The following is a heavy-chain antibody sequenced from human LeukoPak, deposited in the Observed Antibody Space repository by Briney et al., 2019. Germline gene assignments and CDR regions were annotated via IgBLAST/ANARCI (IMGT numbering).Heavy chain of an antibody. D-gene: IGHD3-22*01. CDR3: ARDRIVSGYSEGFDY. V-gene: IGHV4-59*12. CDR2: IYYSGST. CDR1: GGSISSYY. Sequence: SETLSLTCTVSGGSISSYYWSWIRQPPGKGLEWIGYIYYSGSTNYNPSLKSRVTISVDTSKNELSLSLTSVTAADTAVYYCARDRIVSGYSEGFDYWGQGTLVTVSS. J-gene: IGHJ4*02.